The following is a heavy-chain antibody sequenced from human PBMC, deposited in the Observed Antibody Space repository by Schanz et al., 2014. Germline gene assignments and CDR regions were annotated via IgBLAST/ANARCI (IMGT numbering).Heavy chain of an antibody. CDR3: ARPSDSSWYMDV. V-gene: IGHV3-23*01. CDR2: ISGSGSST. CDR1: GFTFSSYA. Sequence: EVQLLESGGGLVQPGGSLRLSCAASGFTFSSYAMTWVRQAPGTGLDWVSAISGSGSSTYYADSVKGRFTISRDNSKNALYLQMDSLSAEDTAVYYCARPSDSSWYMDVWGKGTTVTVS. J-gene: IGHJ6*03. D-gene: IGHD2-21*02.